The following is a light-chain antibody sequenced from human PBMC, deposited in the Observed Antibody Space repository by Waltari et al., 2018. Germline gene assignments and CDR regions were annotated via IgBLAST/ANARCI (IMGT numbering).Light chain of an antibody. J-gene: IGKJ2*01. CDR2: KVS. V-gene: IGKV2-30*01. Sequence: EVALTQSPLSLPVTLGQPASISCRSSQSLVYSDGNTYLSWVQQRPGQSPRRLIYKVSSRDCGVPDRFSGRGSGTDFTLHITRVEAEDVAVYYCLQASHWYSFGQGTKLEIK. CDR1: QSLVYSDGNTY. CDR3: LQASHWYS.